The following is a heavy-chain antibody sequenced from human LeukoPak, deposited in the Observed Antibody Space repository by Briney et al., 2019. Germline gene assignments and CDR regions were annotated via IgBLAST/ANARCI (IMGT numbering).Heavy chain of an antibody. J-gene: IGHJ4*02. V-gene: IGHV1-2*02. CDR3: ARGRSDYYLDS. CDR1: GYTFTDYY. CDR2: IYPNSGGT. D-gene: IGHD3-10*01. Sequence: GASVKVSCKASGYTFTDYYMHWVRQAPGQGREWMGWIYPNSGGTNYAQNFQGRVTMTRDTSISTAYMGLSRLRSDDTAVYFCARGRSDYYLDSWGQGTLVTVSS.